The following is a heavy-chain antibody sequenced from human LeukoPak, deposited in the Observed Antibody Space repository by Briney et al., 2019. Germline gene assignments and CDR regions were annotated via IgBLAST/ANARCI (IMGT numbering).Heavy chain of an antibody. Sequence: NLGESLKISCKGSGYNFTSYWIGWVRQMPEKGLEWMGIIYPGDSDTRYSPSFQGQVTISADKSISTAYLQWSSLQASDTASYYCERLTIGDYGSFDCWGQGTLVTVSS. CDR1: GYNFTSYW. CDR2: IYPGDSDT. CDR3: ERLTIGDYGSFDC. D-gene: IGHD4-17*01. V-gene: IGHV5-51*01. J-gene: IGHJ4*02.